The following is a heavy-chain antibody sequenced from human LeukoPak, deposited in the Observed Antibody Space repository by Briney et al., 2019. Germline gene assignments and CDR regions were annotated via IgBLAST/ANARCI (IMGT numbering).Heavy chain of an antibody. CDR3: ARREDILTGHYSPHFDH. CDR1: GGSFNGYY. Sequence: SETLSLTCAVYGGSFNGYYRTWIRQPPDKGLEWIGEINHSGSTNYNPSLESRVTMSVDTSKNQFSLKVTSVTAADTAVYYCARREDILTGHYSPHFDHWGQGTLVTVSS. D-gene: IGHD3-9*01. CDR2: INHSGST. J-gene: IGHJ4*02. V-gene: IGHV4-34*01.